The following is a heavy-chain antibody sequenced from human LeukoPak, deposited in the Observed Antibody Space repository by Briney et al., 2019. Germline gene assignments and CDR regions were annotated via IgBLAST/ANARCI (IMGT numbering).Heavy chain of an antibody. CDR2: IIPILGIA. D-gene: IGHD5-24*01. CDR3: ARDLRDGYNSPYYYGMDV. CDR1: GGTFSSYA. Sequence: ASVTVSCKASGGTFSSYAISWVRQAPGQGLEWMGRIIPILGIANYAQNFHGTVTITADKSTSTAYMELSSLRSEDTAVYYCARDLRDGYNSPYYYGMDVWGQGTTVTVSS. V-gene: IGHV1-69*04. J-gene: IGHJ6*02.